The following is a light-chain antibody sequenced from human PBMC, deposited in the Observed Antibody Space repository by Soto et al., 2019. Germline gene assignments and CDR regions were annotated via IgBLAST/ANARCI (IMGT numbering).Light chain of an antibody. V-gene: IGLV4-69*01. J-gene: IGLJ2*01. Sequence: QLVLTQSPSASASLGASVKVTCTRSSGHSSYAIAWHQQQPEKGHRYLMKLNSDGSHSKGDGIPDRFSGSSSGAERYLTISSLQSEDEADYYCQTWGTGIVVFGGGTKLTVL. CDR2: LNSDGSH. CDR1: SGHSSYA. CDR3: QTWGTGIVV.